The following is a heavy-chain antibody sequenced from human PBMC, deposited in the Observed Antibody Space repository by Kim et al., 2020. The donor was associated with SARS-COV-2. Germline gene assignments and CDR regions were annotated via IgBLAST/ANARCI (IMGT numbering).Heavy chain of an antibody. CDR1: GDSVSSNSAA. CDR3: AQSGEYSSGGFDY. Sequence: SQTLSLTCAISGDSVSSNSAAWNWIRQSPSRGLEWLGRTYYRSKWYNNYAVSLKSRITINPDTSNNQFSLQLNSVTPEDTAVYYCAQSGEYSSGGFDYWGQGTLVTVSS. D-gene: IGHD6-19*01. J-gene: IGHJ4*02. V-gene: IGHV6-1*01. CDR2: TYYRSKWYN.